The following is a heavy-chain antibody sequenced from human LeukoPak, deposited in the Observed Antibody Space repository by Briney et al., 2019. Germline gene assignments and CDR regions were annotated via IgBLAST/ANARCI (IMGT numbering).Heavy chain of an antibody. Sequence: PGGSLRLSCAASGFTFSGSAMHWVRQASGKGLEWVGRIRSKANSYATAYAASVKGRFTISRDDSKNTAYLQMNSLKTEDTAVYYCTRRGRGHYDSSGYTDYWGQGTLVTVSS. CDR2: IRSKANSYAT. CDR1: GFTFSGSA. V-gene: IGHV3-73*01. D-gene: IGHD3-22*01. J-gene: IGHJ4*02. CDR3: TRRGRGHYDSSGYTDY.